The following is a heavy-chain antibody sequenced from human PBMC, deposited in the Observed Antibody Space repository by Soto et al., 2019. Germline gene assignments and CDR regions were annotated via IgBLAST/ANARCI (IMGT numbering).Heavy chain of an antibody. CDR1: GGSISGSSYY. Sequence: QLQLQESGPGLMKPSETLSLTCTVSGGSISGSSYYWGWIRQPPGKGLEWIGSVYYNGNTYYDPSLKSRVTISVDTSRNQFSLKLSSVTAADTAVYYCARECPVATIGGGMDVWGQGTTVTVSS. D-gene: IGHD5-12*01. J-gene: IGHJ6*02. CDR2: VYYNGNT. CDR3: ARECPVATIGGGMDV. V-gene: IGHV4-39*02.